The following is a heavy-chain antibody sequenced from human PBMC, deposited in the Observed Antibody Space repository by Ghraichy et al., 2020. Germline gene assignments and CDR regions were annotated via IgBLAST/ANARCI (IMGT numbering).Heavy chain of an antibody. J-gene: IGHJ4*02. Sequence: GGSLRLSCAGSGFSFSDYNMNWVRPAPGKGLEWLSCISSRSDNMHYVGSVKGRFTISRDNAKNSLYLQMSSLRAEDTGIYYCARVGGDFRFDLWGQGTLVTVSS. CDR1: GFSFSDYN. CDR2: ISSRSDNM. CDR3: ARVGGDFRFDL. D-gene: IGHD3-16*01. V-gene: IGHV3-21*01.